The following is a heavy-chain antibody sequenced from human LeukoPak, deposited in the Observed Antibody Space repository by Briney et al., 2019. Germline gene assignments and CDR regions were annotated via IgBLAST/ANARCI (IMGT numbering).Heavy chain of an antibody. Sequence: SETLSLTCTVSGGSISSYYWSWIRQPAGKGLEWIGRIYTSGSTNYNPSLKSRVTMSVDTSKNQFSLRLTSVTAADTAVYYCARRGGHSWDVGNWFDPWGQGILVTVSS. D-gene: IGHD6-13*01. CDR1: GGSISSYY. CDR2: IYTSGST. V-gene: IGHV4-4*07. CDR3: ARRGGHSWDVGNWFDP. J-gene: IGHJ5*02.